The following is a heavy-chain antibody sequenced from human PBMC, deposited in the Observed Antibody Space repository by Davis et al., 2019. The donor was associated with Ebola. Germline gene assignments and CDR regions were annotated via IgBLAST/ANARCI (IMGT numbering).Heavy chain of an antibody. CDR1: GYTFTGYY. V-gene: IGHV1-18*04. J-gene: IGHJ4*02. D-gene: IGHD1-1*01. CDR3: ARAQFPTTSDH. CDR2: INPHNGNT. Sequence: AASVKVSCKASGYTFTGYYMHWVRQAPGQGLAWMGWINPHNGNTNYAQNVQGRVIMTSDTATTTAYMEVGSLRSEDTAVYYCARAQFPTTSDHWGQGTLVTVSS.